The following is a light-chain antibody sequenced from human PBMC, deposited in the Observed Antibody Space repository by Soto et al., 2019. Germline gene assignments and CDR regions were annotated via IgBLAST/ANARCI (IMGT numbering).Light chain of an antibody. V-gene: IGKV3-15*01. Sequence: EIVMTQSPATLSVSPLERATLSFMASQSVSSTLAWYQQKPGQAPRLLIYGASTRATGIPARFSGSGSGTDFTLTISSLQSEDFAVYYCQQYNNWPVTFGGGTKVDI. J-gene: IGKJ4*01. CDR1: QSVSST. CDR2: GAS. CDR3: QQYNNWPVT.